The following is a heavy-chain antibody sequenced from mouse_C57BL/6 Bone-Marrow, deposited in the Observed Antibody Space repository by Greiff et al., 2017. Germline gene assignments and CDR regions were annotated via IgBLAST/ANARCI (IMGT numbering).Heavy chain of an antibody. D-gene: IGHD1-1*01. CDR1: GFTFSNYW. V-gene: IGHV6-3*01. J-gene: IGHJ3*01. Sequence: EVQLVESGGGLVQPGGSMKLSCVASGFTFSNYWMNWVRQSPEKGLEWVAQIRLKSDNYATHYAESVKGRFTISRDDSKSSVYLQMNNLRAEDTGIYYCTGVLLAWFAYWGQGTLVTVSA. CDR3: TGVLLAWFAY. CDR2: IRLKSDNYAT.